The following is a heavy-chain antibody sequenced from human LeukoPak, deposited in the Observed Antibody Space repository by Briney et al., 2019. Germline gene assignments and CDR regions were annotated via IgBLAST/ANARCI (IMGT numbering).Heavy chain of an antibody. CDR3: AGGGGYLIDY. V-gene: IGHV3-7*01. D-gene: IGHD3-22*01. CDR1: GFTFSSYW. J-gene: IGHJ4*02. CDR2: IKSDGTEE. Sequence: GGSLRLSCTASGFTFSSYWMNWVRQVQGKELEWVAIIKSDGTEERYLDSVKGRFTISRDNANNLLFLQMNNLRAEDTAVYYCAGGGGYLIDYWGQGTLVTVSS.